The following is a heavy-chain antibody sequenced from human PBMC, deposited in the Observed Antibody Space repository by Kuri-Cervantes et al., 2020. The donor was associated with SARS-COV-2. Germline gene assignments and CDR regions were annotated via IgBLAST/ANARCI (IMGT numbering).Heavy chain of an antibody. CDR3: VGHLLLIDAFDI. Sequence: SETLSLTCTVSGGSISSYYWSWIRQPAGKGLEWIGRIYTSGSTNYNPSLKSRVTMSVDTSKNQFSLKLSSVTAADTAVYYCVGHLLLIDAFDIWGQGTMVTVSS. CDR2: IYTSGST. V-gene: IGHV4-4*07. J-gene: IGHJ3*02. CDR1: GGSISSYY.